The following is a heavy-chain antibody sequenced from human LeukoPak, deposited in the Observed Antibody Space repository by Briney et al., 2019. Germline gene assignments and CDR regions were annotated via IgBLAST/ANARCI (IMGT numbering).Heavy chain of an antibody. Sequence: GGSLRLSCAASGFTFSSYSMNWVRQAPGKGLEWVSSISSSSSYIYYADSVKGRFTISRDNAKNSLYLRMNSLRAEDTAVYYCARDLGTTVTTYLDYWGQGTLVTVSS. J-gene: IGHJ4*02. CDR2: ISSSSSYI. CDR3: ARDLGTTVTTYLDY. D-gene: IGHD4-17*01. V-gene: IGHV3-21*01. CDR1: GFTFSSYS.